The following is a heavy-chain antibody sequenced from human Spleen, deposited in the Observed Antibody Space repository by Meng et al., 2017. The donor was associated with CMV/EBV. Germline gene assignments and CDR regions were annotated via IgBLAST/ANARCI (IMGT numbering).Heavy chain of an antibody. CDR1: SGVG. D-gene: IGHD3-3*01. J-gene: IGHJ5*02. V-gene: IGHV2-5*01. CDR2: IYWNDDK. Sequence: SGVGVGCIRQPPGKALEWLALIYWNDDKRYSPSLKSRLTITKDTSKNQVVLTMTNMDPVDTATYYCAHTKRITIFGVVSKREDWFDPWGQGTLVTVSS. CDR3: AHTKRITIFGVVSKREDWFDP.